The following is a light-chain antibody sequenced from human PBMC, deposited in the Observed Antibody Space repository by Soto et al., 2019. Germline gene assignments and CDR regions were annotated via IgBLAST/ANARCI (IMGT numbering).Light chain of an antibody. J-gene: IGKJ1*01. Sequence: IVLTQSPGTLSLCPGERTTISCLARQSISRYLAWYQQKPGQGPRLLIYGASSRATGTPDRFSGSGSGTDFTLTISSLEPEDSAVYYCQQYNNWPPTTFGQGTKVDI. CDR2: GAS. V-gene: IGKV3-11*01. CDR3: QQYNNWPPTT. CDR1: QSISRY.